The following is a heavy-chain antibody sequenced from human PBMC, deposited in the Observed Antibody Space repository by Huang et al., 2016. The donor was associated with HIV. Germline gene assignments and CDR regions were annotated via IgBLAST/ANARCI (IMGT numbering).Heavy chain of an antibody. CDR1: GFTFNNYG. Sequence: QVQLVESGGGVVQPGGSLRLSCAAAGFTFNNYGMHWFRPAPGKGLDWVACIRDNGSNKNYANSAKGRFTISRDSSKNTLYLQMNSLRAEDTAVYYCAKEGGGSYPPFEYWGQGTLVTVSS. CDR2: IRDNGSNK. J-gene: IGHJ4*02. CDR3: AKEGGGSYPPFEY. V-gene: IGHV3-30*02. D-gene: IGHD3-16*02.